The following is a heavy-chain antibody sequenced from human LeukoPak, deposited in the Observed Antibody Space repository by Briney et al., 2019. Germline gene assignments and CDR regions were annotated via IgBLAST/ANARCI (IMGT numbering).Heavy chain of an antibody. Sequence: SQTLSLTCAISGDSASSNSATCNWTRHSPSRGLELLGRTNYRSKWYNDYTVSVNSRITINPDTSKNQFSLHLNSVPPEDTAVYFCARGPIWSDAFDVWGQGTMVTVSS. J-gene: IGHJ3*01. CDR3: ARGPIWSDAFDV. CDR2: TNYRSKWYN. D-gene: IGHD1-1*01. V-gene: IGHV6-1*01. CDR1: GDSASSNSAT.